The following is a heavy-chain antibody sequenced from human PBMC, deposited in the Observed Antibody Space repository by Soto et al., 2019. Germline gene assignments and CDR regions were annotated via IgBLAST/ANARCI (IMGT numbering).Heavy chain of an antibody. D-gene: IGHD2-15*01. Sequence: ASVKVSCKVSGYTLTELSMHWVRQAPGKGLEWMGGFDPEDGETIYAQKFQGRVTMTEDTSTDTAYMELSSLRSEDTAVYYCATCRPGKGGRSWFDPWGQGTLVTVSS. CDR2: FDPEDGET. CDR3: ATCRPGKGGRSWFDP. J-gene: IGHJ5*02. CDR1: GYTLTELS. V-gene: IGHV1-24*01.